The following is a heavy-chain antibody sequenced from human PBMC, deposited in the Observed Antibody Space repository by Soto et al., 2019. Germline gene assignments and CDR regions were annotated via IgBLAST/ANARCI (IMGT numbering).Heavy chain of an antibody. V-gene: IGHV1-46*03. D-gene: IGHD3-22*01. J-gene: IGHJ4*02. Sequence: ASVKVSCKASGDTLSTYYMHWSRQAPGQGLEWMGIINPRSGKTNYPQKFQGRVTMTRDTSTTTVYMELSTLRSEDTAMYYCARGVGYSASSGYPFDYWGQGTLVTV. CDR3: ARGVGYSASSGYPFDY. CDR1: GDTLSTYY. CDR2: INPRSGKT.